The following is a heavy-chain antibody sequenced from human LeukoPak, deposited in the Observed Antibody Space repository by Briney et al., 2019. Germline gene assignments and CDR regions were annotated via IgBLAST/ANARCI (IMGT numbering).Heavy chain of an antibody. CDR1: GFTFSSYA. Sequence: PGRSLRLSCAASGFTFSSYAMHWVRQAPGKGLEWVAVISYDGSNKYYADSVKGRFTISRDNSKNTLYLQMNSLRAEDTAVYYCVRDTGFLSSGSYQAPFDYWGQGTLVTVSS. D-gene: IGHD1-26*01. V-gene: IGHV3-30-3*01. CDR2: ISYDGSNK. J-gene: IGHJ4*02. CDR3: VRDTGFLSSGSYQAPFDY.